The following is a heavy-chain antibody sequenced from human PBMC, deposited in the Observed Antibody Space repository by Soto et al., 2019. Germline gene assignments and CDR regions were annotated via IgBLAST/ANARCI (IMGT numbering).Heavy chain of an antibody. CDR3: VKLAGYCSGTSCYGHYAMDV. Sequence: QLQLQEAGPGLVKPSETLSLTCIVSSGSMSSSLNHWGWIRQPPGKGLKWFGKLNYRGSTYYNPSPQSRLTISVDTSNNQFSLTLSYVTAADTAVYYCVKLAGYCSGTSCYGHYAMDVWGQGTTVTVSS. CDR2: LNYRGST. CDR1: SGSMSSSLNH. V-gene: IGHV4-39*01. J-gene: IGHJ6*02. D-gene: IGHD2-2*01.